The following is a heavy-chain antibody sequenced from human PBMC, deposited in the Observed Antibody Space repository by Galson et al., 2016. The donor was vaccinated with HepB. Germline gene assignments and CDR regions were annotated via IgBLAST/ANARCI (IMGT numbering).Heavy chain of an antibody. CDR3: ARDWLELRHYYYMDV. D-gene: IGHD1-7*01. Sequence: SLRLSCAVSGFTFSDYYVSWIRQAPGKGPEWVSYISSISSHTNYGDSVKGRFTISRDNSKNTLYLQMNSLRAEDTAVYYCARDWLELRHYYYMDVWGKGTTVTVSS. J-gene: IGHJ6*03. V-gene: IGHV3-11*06. CDR1: GFTFSDYY. CDR2: ISSISSHT.